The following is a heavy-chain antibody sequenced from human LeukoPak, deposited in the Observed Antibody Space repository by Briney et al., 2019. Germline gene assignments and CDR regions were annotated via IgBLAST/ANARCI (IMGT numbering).Heavy chain of an antibody. CDR3: ARDTYCSSTSCYYWFDP. V-gene: IGHV1-18*01. D-gene: IGHD2-2*01. J-gene: IGHJ5*02. CDR2: ISAYNGNT. Sequence: ASVNVSCKASGYTFTSYGISWVRQAPGQGLEWMGWISAYNGNTNYAQKLQGRVTMTTDTSTSTAYMELRSLRSDDTAVYYCARDTYCSSTSCYYWFDPWGQGTLVTVSS. CDR1: GYTFTSYG.